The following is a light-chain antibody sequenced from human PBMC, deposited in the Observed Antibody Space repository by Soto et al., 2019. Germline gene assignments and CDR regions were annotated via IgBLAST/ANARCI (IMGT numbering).Light chain of an antibody. CDR2: EVS. Sequence: QPALTQPPSASGSPGQSVTISCTGTSSDVGGYNYVSWYQQHPGKAPKLMIYEVSKRPSGVPDRFSGSKSGNTASLTVSGLQAEDEADYYCSSYAGSNNFVFGTGTKVTGL. J-gene: IGLJ1*01. CDR1: SSDVGGYNY. CDR3: SSYAGSNNFV. V-gene: IGLV2-8*01.